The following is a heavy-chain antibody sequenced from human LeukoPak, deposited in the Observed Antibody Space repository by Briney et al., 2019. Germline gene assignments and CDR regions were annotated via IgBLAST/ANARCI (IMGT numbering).Heavy chain of an antibody. D-gene: IGHD3-9*01. V-gene: IGHV1-18*01. CDR2: ISAYNGNT. CDR3: ARAYYDILTGYYRAWYFDL. Sequence: ASVKVSCKASGYTFTSYGISWVRQAPGQGLEWMGWISAYNGNTNYAQKLQGRVTMTTDTSTSTAYMELRSLRSDDTAVYYCARAYYDILTGYYRAWYFDLWGRGTLVTVSS. J-gene: IGHJ2*01. CDR1: GYTFTSYG.